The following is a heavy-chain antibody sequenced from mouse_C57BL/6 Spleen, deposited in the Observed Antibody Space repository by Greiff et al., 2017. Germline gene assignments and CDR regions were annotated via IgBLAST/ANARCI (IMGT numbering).Heavy chain of an antibody. CDR3: ARERIYYGNYSYYFDY. CDR1: GYAFTNYL. D-gene: IGHD2-1*01. J-gene: IGHJ2*01. CDR2: INPGSGGT. Sequence: VQLQQSGAELVRPGTSVKVSCKASGYAFTNYLIEWVKQRPGQGLEGIGVINPGSGGTNYNEKFKGKATLTADKSSSTAYMQLSSLTSEDSAVYFCARERIYYGNYSYYFDYWGQGTTLTVSS. V-gene: IGHV1-54*01.